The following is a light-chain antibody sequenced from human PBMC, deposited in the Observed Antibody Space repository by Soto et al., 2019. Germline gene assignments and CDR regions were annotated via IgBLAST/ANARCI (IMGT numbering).Light chain of an antibody. CDR2: RAS. CDR3: HQYENWPQT. CDR1: QSISSN. V-gene: IGKV3-15*01. Sequence: EIVMTQSPATLSVSPGGRATLSCRASQSISSNLAWYQQKLGQAPRLLIYRASTRATGIPARFSGSGSGTEFTLTIGSLQSEDFALYYCHQYENWPQTFGHWTKVEI. J-gene: IGKJ1*01.